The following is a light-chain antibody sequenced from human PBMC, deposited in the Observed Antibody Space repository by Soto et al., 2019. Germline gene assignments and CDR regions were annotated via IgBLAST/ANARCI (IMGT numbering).Light chain of an antibody. CDR3: SSYTGSSINTVV. CDR2: EVS. V-gene: IGLV2-14*01. J-gene: IGLJ2*01. Sequence: QSVLTQPASVSGSPGQSITISCTGTSSDVGKYHYVSWYQQHPAKAPKLMIFEVSNRPSGVSNRFSGSKSGNTASLTISGLQAEDEAEYYCSSYTGSSINTVVFGGGTKLTVL. CDR1: SSDVGKYHY.